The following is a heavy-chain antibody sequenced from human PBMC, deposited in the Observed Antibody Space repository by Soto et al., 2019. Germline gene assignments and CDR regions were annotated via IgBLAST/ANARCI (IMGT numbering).Heavy chain of an antibody. V-gene: IGHV3-21*01. J-gene: IGHJ6*02. CDR1: VFTFASYN. D-gene: IGHD3-10*01. CDR3: AKDSYGSGTDYFYGMDV. CDR2: ISHHSDYI. Sequence: PVGSLRLSCASSVFTFASYNMLCVRHSPGKWLEWVASISHHSDYIYHADSVKGRFTVSRDNAKNSLFLEMTILRDEDTAVYYCAKDSYGSGTDYFYGMDVRGQGTTDIVSS.